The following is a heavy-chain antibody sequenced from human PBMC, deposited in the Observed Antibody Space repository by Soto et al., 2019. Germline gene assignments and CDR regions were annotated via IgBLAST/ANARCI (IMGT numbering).Heavy chain of an antibody. CDR3: ARVGPPMGDIEVVPAAIRQSYYYYYGMDV. CDR2: IIPIFGTA. CDR1: GGTFSSYA. V-gene: IGHV1-69*01. Sequence: QVQLVQSGAEVKKPGSSVKVSCKASGGTFSSYAISWVRQAPGQGLEWMGGIIPIFGTANYAQKFQGRVTITADESTSTADMELSSLRSEDTAVYYCARVGPPMGDIEVVPAAIRQSYYYYYGMDVWGQGTTVTVSS. D-gene: IGHD2-2*02. J-gene: IGHJ6*02.